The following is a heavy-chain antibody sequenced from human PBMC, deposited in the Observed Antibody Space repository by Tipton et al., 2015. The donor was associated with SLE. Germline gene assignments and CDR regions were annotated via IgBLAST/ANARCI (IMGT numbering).Heavy chain of an antibody. V-gene: IGHV1-18*01. CDR3: ARGAYGGNAGYDS. CDR2: ISTYNGDT. CDR1: GYTFTDFA. J-gene: IGHJ4*02. Sequence: QLVQSGPEVKRPGATVKVSCKASGYTFTDFAISWVRQARGQGLEWMAWISTYNGDTTYAQKLQGRVTIITDTSTSTASMELRSLRSGDTAVYFCARGAYGGNAGYDSWGQGTLVPLSS. D-gene: IGHD4-23*01.